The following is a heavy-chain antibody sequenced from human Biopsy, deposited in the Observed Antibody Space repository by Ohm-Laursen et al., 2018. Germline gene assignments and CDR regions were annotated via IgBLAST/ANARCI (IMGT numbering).Heavy chain of an antibody. J-gene: IGHJ3*02. V-gene: IGHV4-4*07. Sequence: SDTLSLTCTVSGGFLSSYYWSWIRQPAGKGLEWIGRIYSSGSTNYNPSLKSRVTLSMDTSKRQFSLKLSFVTAADTAVYYCARWTPEYDSSRYYLDAFDIWGQGTKVTVSS. CDR2: IYSSGST. D-gene: IGHD3-22*01. CDR3: ARWTPEYDSSRYYLDAFDI. CDR1: GGFLSSYY.